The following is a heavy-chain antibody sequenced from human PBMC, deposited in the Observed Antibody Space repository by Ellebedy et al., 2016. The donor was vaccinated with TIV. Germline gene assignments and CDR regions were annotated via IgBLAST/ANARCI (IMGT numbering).Heavy chain of an antibody. V-gene: IGHV1-8*02. J-gene: IGHJ4*02. CDR3: ARGRVRGVPDFDY. D-gene: IGHD3-10*01. CDR2: MNPNSGNT. Sequence: ASVKVSXXAFGDTFTNYGINWVRQAPGQGLECMGWMNPNSGNTGYAQKFQGRVTMTRDTSISTAYMELSSLGSEDTAVYYCARGRVRGVPDFDYWGQGTLVTVSS. CDR1: GDTFTNYG.